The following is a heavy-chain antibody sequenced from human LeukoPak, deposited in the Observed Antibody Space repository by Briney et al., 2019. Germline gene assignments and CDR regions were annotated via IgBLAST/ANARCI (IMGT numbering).Heavy chain of an antibody. CDR2: ISSDGSNK. V-gene: IGHV3-30*03. CDR3: RAATKYLDYYYDY. J-gene: IGHJ4*02. D-gene: IGHD3-22*01. CDR1: RFIFSTFG. Sequence: GRSLRLSCAASRFIFSTFGMHWVRQAPGKGLEWVAVISSDGSNKYYADSVRGRFTISRDNSKDTLYLQMSSLRIEDTAVYYCRAATKYLDYYYDYWGRGTLVTVSS.